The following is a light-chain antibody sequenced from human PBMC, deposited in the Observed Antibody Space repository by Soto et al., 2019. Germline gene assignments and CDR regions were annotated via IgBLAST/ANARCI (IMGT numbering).Light chain of an antibody. CDR1: SGHSNYA. Sequence: QLVLTQSPSASASLGASVKLTCTLSSGHSNYAIAWHQQQSEKGPRYLMKLNSDGSHSKGDGIPDRFSCSSSGAERYLTISSLQSDDEADYYCQTWGSGIVVFGGGTKLTVL. CDR2: LNSDGSH. CDR3: QTWGSGIVV. V-gene: IGLV4-69*01. J-gene: IGLJ2*01.